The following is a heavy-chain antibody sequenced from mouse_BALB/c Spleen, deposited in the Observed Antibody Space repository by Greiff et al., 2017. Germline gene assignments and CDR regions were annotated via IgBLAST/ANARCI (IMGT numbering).Heavy chain of an antibody. Sequence: QVQLQQPGAELVKPGASVKLSCKASGYTFTSYWMHWVKQRPGQGLEWIGEIDPSDSYTNYNQKFKGKATLTVDKSSSTDYMQLSSLTSEDSAVYYCARRDYDYHYYAMDYWGQGTSVTVSS. CDR1: GYTFTSYW. CDR2: IDPSDSYT. CDR3: ARRDYDYHYYAMDY. V-gene: IGHV1-69*02. D-gene: IGHD2-4*01. J-gene: IGHJ4*01.